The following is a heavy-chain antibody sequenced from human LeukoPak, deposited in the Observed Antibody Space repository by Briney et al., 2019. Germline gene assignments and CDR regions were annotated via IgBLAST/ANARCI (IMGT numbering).Heavy chain of an antibody. Sequence: SETLSLTCAVYDGSFSSYYWTWIRQPPGKGLEWIGEINHSGITNYRPSLKSRVTISLDTPKNQFSLKLTSVTTADTAVYYCARDGGSNNYWFDPWGQGTLVTVSS. CDR2: INHSGIT. J-gene: IGHJ5*02. V-gene: IGHV4-34*01. CDR3: ARDGGSNNYWFDP. CDR1: DGSFSSYY. D-gene: IGHD4-23*01.